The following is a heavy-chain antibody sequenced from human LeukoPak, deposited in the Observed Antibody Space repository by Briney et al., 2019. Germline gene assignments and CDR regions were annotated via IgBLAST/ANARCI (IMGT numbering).Heavy chain of an antibody. CDR2: ISWDGGST. D-gene: IGHD6-13*01. Sequence: GGSLRLSCAASGFTFDDYTMHWVRQAPGKGLEWVSLISWDGGSTYYADSVKGRFTISRDNGKNSLYLQMNSLRTEDTALYYCAKEKIAAAGLFDYWGQGTLVTVSS. J-gene: IGHJ4*02. CDR1: GFTFDDYT. V-gene: IGHV3-43*01. CDR3: AKEKIAAAGLFDY.